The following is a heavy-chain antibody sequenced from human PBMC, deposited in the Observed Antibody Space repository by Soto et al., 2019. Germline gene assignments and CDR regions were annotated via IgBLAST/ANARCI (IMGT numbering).Heavy chain of an antibody. D-gene: IGHD6-13*01. Sequence: EVQLVESGGGLVQPGGSLRLSCAASGFTFSSYWMHWVRQAPGKGLVWVSRINSDGSSTSYADSVKGRFTISRDNAKNTMYLQMNSLRAEDTAVYYCARGSGYSGIAEAGPDYWGQGTLVTVSS. V-gene: IGHV3-74*01. CDR3: ARGSGYSGIAEAGPDY. J-gene: IGHJ4*02. CDR1: GFTFSSYW. CDR2: INSDGSST.